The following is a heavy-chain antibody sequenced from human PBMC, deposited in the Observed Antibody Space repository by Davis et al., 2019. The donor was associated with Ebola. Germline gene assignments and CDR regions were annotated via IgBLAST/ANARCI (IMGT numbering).Heavy chain of an antibody. CDR1: GFTFSSYW. Sequence: PGGSLRLSCAASGFTFSSYWMHWVRQTPGKGLVWVSRINTDGSFTDYADSVKGRFTISRDNARNTVSLQMNSLRAEDTALYYCARSSYQPDWWGQGTPVTVSS. CDR3: ARSSYQPDW. CDR2: INTDGSFT. V-gene: IGHV3-74*01. J-gene: IGHJ4*02. D-gene: IGHD2-2*01.